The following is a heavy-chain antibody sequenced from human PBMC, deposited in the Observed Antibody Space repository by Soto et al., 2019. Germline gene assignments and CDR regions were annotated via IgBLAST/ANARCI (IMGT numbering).Heavy chain of an antibody. D-gene: IGHD3-10*01. CDR1: GFTFSSYS. CDR3: ARDLTDLGFGELLGDSYYGMDV. J-gene: IGHJ6*01. Sequence: GGSLRLSCAASGFTFSSYSMNWVRQAPGKGLEWVSSISSSSSYIYYADSVEGRFTISRDNAKNSLYLQMNSLRAEDTAVYYCARDLTDLGFGELLGDSYYGMDVWGLGATVNGS. CDR2: ISSSSSYI. V-gene: IGHV3-21*01.